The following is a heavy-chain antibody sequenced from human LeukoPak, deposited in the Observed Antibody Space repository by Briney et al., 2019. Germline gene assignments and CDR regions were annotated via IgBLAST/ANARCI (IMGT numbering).Heavy chain of an antibody. CDR2: ISSSGSGGNT. V-gene: IGHV3-23*01. CDR1: GVTLSNYA. D-gene: IGHD6-13*01. CDR3: AKDLGYSSSVENAEYFQH. Sequence: PGGSLRLSCVASGVTLSNYAMSWARQAPGKGLEWVSGISSSGSGGNTYYADSVKGRFTISRDNSKNTLYLQMNSLRAEDTAVYYCAKDLGYSSSVENAEYFQHWGQGTLVTVSS. J-gene: IGHJ1*01.